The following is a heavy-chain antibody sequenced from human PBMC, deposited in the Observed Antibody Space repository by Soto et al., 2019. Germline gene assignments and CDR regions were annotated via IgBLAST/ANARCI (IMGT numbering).Heavy chain of an antibody. CDR2: IWYDGSNK. CDR3: ARGMDSGYDPAFDY. CDR1: GFTFSSYG. V-gene: IGHV3-33*01. Sequence: QVQLVESGGGVVQPGRSLRLSCAASGFTFSSYGMHWVRQAPGKGLEWVAVIWYDGSNKYYADSVKGRFTISRDNSKNTLYLQMNSLRAEDTAVYYCARGMDSGYDPAFDYWGQGTLVTVSS. D-gene: IGHD5-12*01. J-gene: IGHJ4*02.